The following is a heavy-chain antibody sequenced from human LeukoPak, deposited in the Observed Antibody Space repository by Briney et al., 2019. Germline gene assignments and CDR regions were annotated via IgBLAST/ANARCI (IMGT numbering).Heavy chain of an antibody. J-gene: IGHJ6*03. CDR3: ARGTRIQLWLSSYYYYYYMDV. Sequence: ASVKVSCKASGYTFTSYGINWVRQATGQGLEWMGWMNPNSGNTGYAQKFQGRVTITRNTSISTAYMELSSLRSEDTAVYYCARGTRIQLWLSSYYYYYYMDVWGKGTTVTVSS. CDR2: MNPNSGNT. V-gene: IGHV1-8*03. D-gene: IGHD5-18*01. CDR1: GYTFTSYG.